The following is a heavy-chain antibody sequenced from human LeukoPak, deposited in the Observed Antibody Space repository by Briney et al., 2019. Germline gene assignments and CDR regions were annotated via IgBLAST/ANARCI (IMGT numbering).Heavy chain of an antibody. V-gene: IGHV3-11*01. CDR1: GFTFSDYY. D-gene: IGHD2-15*01. J-gene: IGHJ3*02. Sequence: PGGSLRLSCAASGFTFSDYYMSWIRQAPGKGLEWVSYISSSGSTIYYADSVKGRFTISRDNAKNSLYLQMNSLRAEDTAVYYCARRYCSGGSCYLKDAFDIWGQGTMVTVSS. CDR2: ISSSGSTI. CDR3: ARRYCSGGSCYLKDAFDI.